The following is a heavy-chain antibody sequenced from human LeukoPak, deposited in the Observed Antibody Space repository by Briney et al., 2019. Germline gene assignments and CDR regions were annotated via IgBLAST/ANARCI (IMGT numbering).Heavy chain of an antibody. J-gene: IGHJ6*02. CDR2: ISGSGDPT. D-gene: IGHD3-9*01. Sequence: AGGSLRLSCAASGFTFSTYAMNWVRQAPGKGLEWVSAISGSGDPTYYADSVKGRFTISRDNSKNTLYLQMNSLRAEDTAVYYCARGPNYDILNFLNYYYYYGMDVWGQGTTVTVSS. CDR3: ARGPNYDILNFLNYYYYYGMDV. CDR1: GFTFSTYA. V-gene: IGHV3-23*01.